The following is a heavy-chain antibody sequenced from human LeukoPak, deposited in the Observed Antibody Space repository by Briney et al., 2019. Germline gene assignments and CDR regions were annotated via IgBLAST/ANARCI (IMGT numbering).Heavy chain of an antibody. Sequence: PGGSLRLSCVASGFTFSSYAMSWVRQAAGKGLEWVSSTSSSGETTYYADSVKGRFTISRDNSKNTLYLQMISLRAEDTAVYYCAKDLLRFDYWGQGTLVTVSS. CDR2: TSSSGETT. D-gene: IGHD2-15*01. CDR1: GFTFSSYA. CDR3: AKDLLRFDY. V-gene: IGHV3-23*01. J-gene: IGHJ4*02.